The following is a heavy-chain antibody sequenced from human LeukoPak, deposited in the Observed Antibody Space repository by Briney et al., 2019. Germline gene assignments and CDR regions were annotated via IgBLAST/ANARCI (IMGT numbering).Heavy chain of an antibody. V-gene: IGHV3-21*01. CDR3: AREECSGGSCYSFDY. J-gene: IGHJ4*02. CDR1: GFTFSSYW. Sequence: GGSLRLSCAASGFTFSSYWMNWVRQAPGKGLEWVSSISSSSSYIYYADSVKGRFTISRDNAKNSLYLQMNSLRAEDTAVYYCAREECSGGSCYSFDYWGQGTLVTVSS. D-gene: IGHD2-15*01. CDR2: ISSSSSYI.